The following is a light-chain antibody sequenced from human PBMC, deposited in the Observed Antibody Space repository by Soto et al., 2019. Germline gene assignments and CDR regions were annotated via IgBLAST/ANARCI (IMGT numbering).Light chain of an antibody. CDR3: QQYDNLSIT. Sequence: DIQMTQSPSSLSASLVYRFTITCQASQDISNYLNWYQQKPGKAPKLLIYDASNLETGVPSRFSGSGSGTDFTFTISSLQPEDIATYYCQQYDNLSITFGQGTKVDIK. CDR1: QDISNY. CDR2: DAS. J-gene: IGKJ1*01. V-gene: IGKV1-33*01.